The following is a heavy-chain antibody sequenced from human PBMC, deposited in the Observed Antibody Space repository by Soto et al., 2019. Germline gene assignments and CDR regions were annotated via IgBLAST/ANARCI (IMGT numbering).Heavy chain of an antibody. D-gene: IGHD5-12*01. CDR1: GYTFTSYG. J-gene: IGHJ4*02. CDR2: ISAYNGNT. Sequence: ASVQVSCQASGYTFTSYGISWVRQAPGQGLEWMGWISAYNGNTNYAQKLQGRVTMTTDTSTSTAYMELRSLRSDDTAVYYCARDSHLLIDVDIVATAATGHDYWGQVTLVT. V-gene: IGHV1-18*04. CDR3: ARDSHLLIDVDIVATAATGHDY.